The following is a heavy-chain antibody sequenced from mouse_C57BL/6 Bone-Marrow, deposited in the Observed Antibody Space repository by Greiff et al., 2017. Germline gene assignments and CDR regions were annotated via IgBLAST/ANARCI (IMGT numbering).Heavy chain of an antibody. CDR3: ARAGYYSIFAY. CDR1: GYTFTSYW. CDR2: IYPGSGST. Sequence: QVQLQQPGAELVKPGASVKMSCKASGYTFTSYWITWVKQRPGQGLEWIGDIYPGSGSTNYNENFKSKATLTVDTSSSTACMQLSSLTSEDSAVYYCARAGYYSIFAYWGQGTLVTVSA. V-gene: IGHV1-55*01. D-gene: IGHD2-5*01. J-gene: IGHJ3*01.